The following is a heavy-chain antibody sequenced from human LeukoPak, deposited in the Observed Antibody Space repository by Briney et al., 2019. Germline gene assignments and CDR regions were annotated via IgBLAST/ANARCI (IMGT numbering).Heavy chain of an antibody. J-gene: IGHJ6*04. D-gene: IGHD2-15*01. CDR1: GGSISSGGYS. CDR2: IYHSGST. CDR3: ASRKVDYYYGMDV. V-gene: IGHV4-30-2*01. Sequence: SETLSLTCVVSGGSISSGGYSGSWIRQPPGEGLEWIGYIYHSGSTYYNPSLKSRVTISVDRSKNQFSLKLSSVTAADTAVYYCASRKVDYYYGMDVWGKGTTVTVSS.